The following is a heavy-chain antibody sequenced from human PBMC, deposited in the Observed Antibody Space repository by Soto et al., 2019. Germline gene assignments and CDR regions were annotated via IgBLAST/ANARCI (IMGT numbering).Heavy chain of an antibody. CDR3: PILGAVMKQYYYYYMDV. CDR2: IYPGDSDT. D-gene: IGHD3-3*02. CDR1: GYSFTSYW. Sequence: GESLKISCKGSGYSFTSYWIGWVRQMPGKGLEWMGIIYPGDSDTRYSPSFQGQVTISADKSISTAYLQWSSLKASDTAMYYCPILGAVMKQYYYYYMDVWGKGTTVTVSS. V-gene: IGHV5-51*01. J-gene: IGHJ6*03.